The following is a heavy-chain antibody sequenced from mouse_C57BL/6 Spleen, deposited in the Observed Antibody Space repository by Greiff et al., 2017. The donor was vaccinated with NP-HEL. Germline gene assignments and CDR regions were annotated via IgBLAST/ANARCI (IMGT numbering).Heavy chain of an antibody. CDR2: IWSDGST. D-gene: IGHD2-2*01. CDR3: ARHGVTSHYYAMDY. V-gene: IGHV2-6-1*01. CDR1: GFSLTSYG. Sequence: VKLKQSGPGLVAPSQSLSITCTVSGFSLTSYGVHWVRQPPGKGLEWLVVIWSDGSTTYNSALKSRLSISKDNSKSQVFLKMNSLQTDDTAMYYCARHGVTSHYYAMDYWGQGTSVTVSS. J-gene: IGHJ4*01.